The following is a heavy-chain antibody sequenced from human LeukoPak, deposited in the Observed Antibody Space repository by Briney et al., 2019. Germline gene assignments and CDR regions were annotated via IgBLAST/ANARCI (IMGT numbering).Heavy chain of an antibody. CDR3: AKGGLSCRSSSCYSANNWFDP. J-gene: IGHJ5*02. V-gene: IGHV3-23*01. D-gene: IGHD2-2*01. Sequence: GGSLRLSCAASGFTFSSYAMTWVRQAPGKGLEWVSAISGSGGHTYYADSVKGRFTISRDNSKNTLYLQMNSLRAEDTAVYYCAKGGLSCRSSSCYSANNWFDPWGQGTLVTVSS. CDR2: ISGSGGHT. CDR1: GFTFSSYA.